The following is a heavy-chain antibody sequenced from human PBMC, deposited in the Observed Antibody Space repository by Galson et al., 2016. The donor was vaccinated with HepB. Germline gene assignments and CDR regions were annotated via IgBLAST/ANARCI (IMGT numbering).Heavy chain of an antibody. V-gene: IGHV4-39*07. Sequence: ETLSLTCTVSGGSISSSTYYWGWIRQPPGNGLEWIGSIYYSGSTYYNPSLKSRVTISVDTSKNQFSLKLSSVTAADTAVYYCARRAAAGNFDYWGQGTLVTVSS. CDR3: ARRAAAGNFDY. CDR1: GGSISSSTYY. J-gene: IGHJ4*02. CDR2: IYYSGST. D-gene: IGHD6-13*01.